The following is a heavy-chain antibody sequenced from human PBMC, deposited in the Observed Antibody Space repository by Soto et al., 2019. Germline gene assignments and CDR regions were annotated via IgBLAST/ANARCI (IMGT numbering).Heavy chain of an antibody. V-gene: IGHV3-30*04. J-gene: IGHJ4*02. CDR3: AKDEYYYSRSGYYIFDS. Sequence: GWSLRLSCITSGFNFGDYAMGWFRQAPGKGLEWVASISHDGTNKNYGDSVKGRFTISRDNSKKTLYLQMNSLRPEDTALYYCAKDEYYYSRSGYYIFDSWGQGTLGTVSS. CDR1: GFNFGDYA. D-gene: IGHD3-22*01. CDR2: ISHDGTNK.